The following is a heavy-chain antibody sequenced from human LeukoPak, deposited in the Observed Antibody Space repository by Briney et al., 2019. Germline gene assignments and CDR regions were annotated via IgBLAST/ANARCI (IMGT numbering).Heavy chain of an antibody. CDR2: FTYDGSDT. CDR3: AREADASDI. V-gene: IGHV3-30*04. J-gene: IGHJ3*02. CDR1: GFTFRTYA. Sequence: GGSLRLSCAASGFTFRTYAMHWVRQAPGKGLEWVAVFTYDGSDTYYADSVKGRFTIFRDNSKNTLFLQMNSLRPEDTAVYYCAREADASDIWGQGTMVTVSS.